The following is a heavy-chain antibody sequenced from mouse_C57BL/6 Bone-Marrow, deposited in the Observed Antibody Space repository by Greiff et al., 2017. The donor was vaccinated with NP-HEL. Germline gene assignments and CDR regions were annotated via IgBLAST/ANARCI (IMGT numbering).Heavy chain of an antibody. J-gene: IGHJ2*01. CDR3: ARHEGNYGSIDY. D-gene: IGHD1-1*02. CDR1: GYTFTEYT. CDR2: FYPGSGSI. Sequence: VKLVESGAELVKPGASVKLSCKASGYTFTEYTIHWVKQRSGQGLEWIGWFYPGSGSIKYNEKFKDKATLTAYKSSSTVYMELSRLTSEDSAVYFCARHEGNYGSIDYWGQGTTLTVSS. V-gene: IGHV1-62-2*01.